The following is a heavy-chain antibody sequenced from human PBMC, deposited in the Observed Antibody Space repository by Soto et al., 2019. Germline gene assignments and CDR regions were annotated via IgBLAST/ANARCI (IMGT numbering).Heavy chain of an antibody. Sequence: GASVKVSCTASGYRFTSYAMHWVRQAPGQRLEWMGWINAGNGNTKYSQKFQGRVTITRDTSASTAYMELSSLRSEDTAVYYCARESIVVVPAAMANYYYYYGMDVWGQGTTVTVSS. CDR2: INAGNGNT. CDR1: GYRFTSYA. V-gene: IGHV1-3*01. J-gene: IGHJ6*02. D-gene: IGHD2-2*01. CDR3: ARESIVVVPAAMANYYYYYGMDV.